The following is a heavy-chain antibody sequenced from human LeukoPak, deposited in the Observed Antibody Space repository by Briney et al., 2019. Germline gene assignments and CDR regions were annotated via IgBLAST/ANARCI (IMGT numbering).Heavy chain of an antibody. CDR1: GGSISSSSYY. V-gene: IGHV4-39*01. J-gene: IGHJ4*02. CDR2: IYYSGST. Sequence: SETLSLTCTVSGGSISSSSYYWGWIRQPPGKGLEWIESIYYSGSTYYNPSLKSRVTISVDTSKNQFSLKLSSVTAADTAVYYCARSTMIVVVITTGGFDYWGQGTLVTVSS. CDR3: ARSTMIVVVITTGGFDY. D-gene: IGHD3-22*01.